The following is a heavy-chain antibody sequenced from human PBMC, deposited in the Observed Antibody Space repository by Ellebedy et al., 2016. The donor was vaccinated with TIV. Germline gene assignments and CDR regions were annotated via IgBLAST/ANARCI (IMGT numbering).Heavy chain of an antibody. CDR2: ISYDGSNK. J-gene: IGHJ4*02. V-gene: IGHV3-30*03. CDR3: ARGDLVATDTPPFDY. CDR1: GFTFSSYG. Sequence: GESLKISCAASGFTFSSYGMHWVRQAPGKGLEWVAVISYDGSNKYYADSVKGRFTISRDNSKNTLYLQMNSLRAEDTAVYYCARGDLVATDTPPFDYWGQGTLVTVSS. D-gene: IGHD5-12*01.